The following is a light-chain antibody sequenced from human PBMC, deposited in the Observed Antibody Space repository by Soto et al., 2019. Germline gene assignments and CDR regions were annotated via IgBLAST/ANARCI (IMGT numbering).Light chain of an antibody. V-gene: IGKV1-39*01. CDR3: QHSYSSPRKLT. CDR2: AAS. Sequence: DIQMTQSPSSLSASVGDRVTITCRASESIDIDLNWYQQKPGKAPKTLIYAASTLQSGVPSRFSGSGSGTDFTLTITSLQPEDFATYYCQHSYSSPRKLTFGGGTKLEIK. CDR1: ESIDID. J-gene: IGKJ4*01.